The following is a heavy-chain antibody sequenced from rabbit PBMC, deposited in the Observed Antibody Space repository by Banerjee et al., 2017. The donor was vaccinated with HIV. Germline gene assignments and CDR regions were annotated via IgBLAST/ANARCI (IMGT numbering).Heavy chain of an antibody. CDR1: GFSFSSNYY. Sequence: QSLEESGGDLVKPGASLTLTCTASGFSFSSNYYMCWVRQAPGKGLEWIACINTSSGNTVYASWAKGRFTISKTASTTVTLQMTSLTAADTATYFRARDLAGVIGWNFGLWGPGTLVTVS. CDR3: ARDLAGVIGWNFGL. CDR2: INTSSGNT. J-gene: IGHJ6*01. D-gene: IGHD4-1*01. V-gene: IGHV1S40*01.